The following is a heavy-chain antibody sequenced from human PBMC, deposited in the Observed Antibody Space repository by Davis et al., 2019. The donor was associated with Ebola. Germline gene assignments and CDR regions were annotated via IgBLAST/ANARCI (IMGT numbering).Heavy chain of an antibody. Sequence: AASVKVSCKASGGTFSSYAISWVRQAPGQGLEWMGGIIPIFGTANYAQKFQGRVTITADESTSTAYMELSSLRSEDTAVYYCASGGTWELLSYYYYGMDVWGQGTTVTVSS. CDR1: GGTFSSYA. V-gene: IGHV1-69*13. CDR3: ASGGTWELLSYYYYGMDV. J-gene: IGHJ6*02. CDR2: IIPIFGTA. D-gene: IGHD1-26*01.